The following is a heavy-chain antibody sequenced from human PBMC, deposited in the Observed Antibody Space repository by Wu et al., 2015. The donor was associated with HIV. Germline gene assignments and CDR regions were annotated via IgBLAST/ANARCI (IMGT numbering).Heavy chain of an antibody. J-gene: IGHJ4*02. CDR1: GGTFNNFA. V-gene: IGHV1-69*15. CDR3: ARVGATSYSSGWYRGIDY. CDR2: IIPIFGTA. Sequence: QVQLVQSGAEMRKPGSSVKVSCKASGGTFNNFAFSWVRQAPGQGLEWMGRIIPIFGTANYAQKFQGRVTITADESTSTAYMELSSLRSEDTAVYYCARVGATSYSSGWYRGIDYWGQGTLVTVSS. D-gene: IGHD6-19*01.